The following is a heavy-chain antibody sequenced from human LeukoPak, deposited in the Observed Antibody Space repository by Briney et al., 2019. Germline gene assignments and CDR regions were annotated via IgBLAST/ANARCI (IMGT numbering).Heavy chain of an antibody. CDR3: AKGSSGKVYFDY. CDR1: GFTFSSYA. Sequence: SGGSLRPSCAASGFTFSSYAMSWVRQAPGEGLEWVSAISGSGGSTYYADSVKGRFTISRDNSKNTLYLQMNSLRAEDTAVYYCAKGSSGKVYFDYWGQGTLVTVSS. V-gene: IGHV3-23*01. CDR2: ISGSGGST. D-gene: IGHD4-23*01. J-gene: IGHJ4*02.